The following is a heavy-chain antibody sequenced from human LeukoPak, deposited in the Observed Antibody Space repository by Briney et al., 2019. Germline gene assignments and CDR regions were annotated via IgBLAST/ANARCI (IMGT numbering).Heavy chain of an antibody. V-gene: IGHV3-53*01. CDR3: ASGSSSDLYYYYGMDV. CDR1: GFTVSSNY. CDR2: FYSGGST. D-gene: IGHD2-15*01. Sequence: GGSLRLSCAASGFTVSSNYMSWVRQAPGKGLEWVSVFYSGGSTYYADSAKGRFTISRDNSKNTLYLQMNSLRAEDTDVYYCASGSSSDLYYYYGMDVWGQGTTVTVSS. J-gene: IGHJ6*02.